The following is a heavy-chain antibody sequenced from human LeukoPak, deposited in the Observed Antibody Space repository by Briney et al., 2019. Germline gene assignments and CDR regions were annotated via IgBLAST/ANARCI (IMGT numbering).Heavy chain of an antibody. V-gene: IGHV4-34*01. Sequence: SETLSLTCAVYGGSFSGYYWSWIRQPPGKGLEWIGEINHSGSTNYNPSLKSRVTISVDTSKNQFSLKLSSVTAADTAVYYCARADRITMVRGVRRIFDYWGQGTLVTVSS. D-gene: IGHD3-10*01. CDR3: ARADRITMVRGVRRIFDY. J-gene: IGHJ4*02. CDR1: GGSFSGYY. CDR2: INHSGST.